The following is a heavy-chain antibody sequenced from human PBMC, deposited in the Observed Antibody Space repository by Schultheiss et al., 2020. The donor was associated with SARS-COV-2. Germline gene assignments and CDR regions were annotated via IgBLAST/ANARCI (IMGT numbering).Heavy chain of an antibody. D-gene: IGHD4-17*01. CDR2: IWYDGSNK. CDR3: TTDPDYGDYAVYPALRFDY. J-gene: IGHJ4*02. Sequence: GGSLRLSCAASGFTFSSYGMHWVRQAPGKGLEWVALIWYDGSNKYYADSVKGRFTISRDDSKNTLYLQMNSLKTEDTAVYYCTTDPDYGDYAVYPALRFDYWGQGTLVTVSS. V-gene: IGHV3-33*01. CDR1: GFTFSSYG.